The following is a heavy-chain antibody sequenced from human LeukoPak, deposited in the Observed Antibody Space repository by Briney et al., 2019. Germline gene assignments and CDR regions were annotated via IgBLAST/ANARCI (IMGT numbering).Heavy chain of an antibody. CDR2: ISSSGST. V-gene: IGHV4-59*08. CDR1: GGSITSQP. J-gene: IGHJ4*02. D-gene: IGHD3-16*02. CDR3: ARHRYDYFDY. Sequence: PSETLSLTCNVSGGSITSQPWSWIRQPPGKGLEWIGYISSSGSTNFHPSFKSRVTISADRSKNQISLRMRSVTAADTAVYYCARHRYDYFDYWGQGTLVTVSS.